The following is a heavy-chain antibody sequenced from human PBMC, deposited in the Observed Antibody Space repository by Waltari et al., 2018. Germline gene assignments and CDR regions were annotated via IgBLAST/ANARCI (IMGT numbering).Heavy chain of an antibody. CDR3: ARDYIYGGFFED. CDR2: ISGSGNTI. D-gene: IGHD3-3*01. CDR1: GITFSSYG. V-gene: IGHV3-48*03. J-gene: IGHJ4*02. Sequence: DVQLVESGGGLVQPGGSLRLSCAASGITFSSYGMNWVRQAPGKGLRWVSDISGSGNTIAYGDSLKGRFTVSRDNAQNSLFLQMHSLRADDTAVYYCARDYIYGGFFEDWGQGSLVTVSS.